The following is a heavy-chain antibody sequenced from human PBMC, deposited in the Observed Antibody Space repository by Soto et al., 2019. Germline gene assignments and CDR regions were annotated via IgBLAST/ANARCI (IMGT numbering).Heavy chain of an antibody. V-gene: IGHV3-23*01. D-gene: IGHD2-15*01. J-gene: IGHJ4*02. CDR2: ISGSGGST. CDR3: AKDRGGKSWTPANFDY. CDR1: GFTFSSYA. Sequence: GGSLRLSCAASGFTFSSYAMSWVRQAPGKGLEWVSAISGSGGSTYYADSVKGRFTSSRDNSKNTLYLQMNSLRAEDTAVYYCAKDRGGKSWTPANFDYWGQGTLVTVSS.